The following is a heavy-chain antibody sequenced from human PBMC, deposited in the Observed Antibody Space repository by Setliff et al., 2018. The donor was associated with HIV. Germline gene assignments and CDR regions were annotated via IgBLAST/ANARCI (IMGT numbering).Heavy chain of an antibody. CDR1: GYTFTSYA. D-gene: IGHD3-3*01. CDR3: ARDERDYDFWNGYSYYMDV. CDR2: INAGNGNT. Sequence: ASVKVSCKASGYTFTSYAMHWVRQAPGQRLEWMGWINAGNGNTKYSQKFQGRLTITRDTSATTVYMELSGLRSEDTAVYYCARDERDYDFWNGYSYYMDVWGKGTTVTV. J-gene: IGHJ6*03. V-gene: IGHV1-3*01.